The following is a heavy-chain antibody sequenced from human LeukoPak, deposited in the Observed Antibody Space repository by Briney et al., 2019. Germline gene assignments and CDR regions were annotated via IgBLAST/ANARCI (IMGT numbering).Heavy chain of an antibody. J-gene: IGHJ4*02. V-gene: IGHV4-4*07. CDR3: ARGGGASPSDY. CDR2: FYTSGSA. Sequence: SETLSLTCTVSGYSINSSYWSWIRQPAGKGLEWIGRFYTSGSANYNPSLKSRVSMSVDTSKNQLSLKLTSVTAADTAVYYCARGGGASPSDYWGQGILVTVSS. D-gene: IGHD2-2*01. CDR1: GYSINSSY.